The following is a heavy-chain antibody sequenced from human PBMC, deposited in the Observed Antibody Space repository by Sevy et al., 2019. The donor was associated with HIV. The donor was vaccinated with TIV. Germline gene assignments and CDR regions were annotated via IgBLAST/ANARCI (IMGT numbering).Heavy chain of an antibody. CDR1: GFSFNTFS. Sequence: GGSLRLSCAASGFSFNTFSMNWVRQRPEKGLEWVPSFSSSSNYFFYVDSVKARFTISGENAKDSLYLQMNGLRAEDTAVYYCVRDQKGQYSAYDGAGYYGMDVWGPGTTVTVSS. D-gene: IGHD5-12*01. J-gene: IGHJ6*02. CDR2: FSSSSNYF. V-gene: IGHV3-21*01. CDR3: VRDQKGQYSAYDGAGYYGMDV.